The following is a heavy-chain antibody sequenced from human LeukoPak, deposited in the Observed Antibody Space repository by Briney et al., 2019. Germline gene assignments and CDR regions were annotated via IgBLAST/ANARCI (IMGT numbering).Heavy chain of an antibody. D-gene: IGHD6-13*01. J-gene: IGHJ4*02. V-gene: IGHV4-31*03. Sequence: PSQTLSLTCTVSGGSISSGGYYWSWIRQHPGKGLEWIGYIYYSGSTYYNPSLKSRVTMSVDTSKNQFSLKLSSVTAADTAMYYCARAKSFSSSWYWVDNWGQGTLVTVSS. CDR3: ARAKSFSSSWYWVDN. CDR1: GGSISSGGYY. CDR2: IYYSGST.